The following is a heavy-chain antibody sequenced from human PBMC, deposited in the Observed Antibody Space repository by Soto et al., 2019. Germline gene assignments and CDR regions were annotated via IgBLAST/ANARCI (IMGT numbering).Heavy chain of an antibody. CDR3: ARPTRVVGATADY. V-gene: IGHV3-11*01. D-gene: IGHD1-26*01. J-gene: IGHJ4*02. Sequence: PGGSLRLSCTASGFTFSDSYMGWIRQAPGKGLEWLSHIGRSGSPVYYADSVKGRLTISRDDARNSLYLQMHSLRAEDTAVYYCARPTRVVGATADYWGQGTLVTVSS. CDR2: IGRSGSPV. CDR1: GFTFSDSY.